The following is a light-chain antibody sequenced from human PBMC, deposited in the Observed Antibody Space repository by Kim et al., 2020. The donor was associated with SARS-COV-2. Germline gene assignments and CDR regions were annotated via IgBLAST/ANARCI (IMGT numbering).Light chain of an antibody. CDR1: SGSIASNY. J-gene: IGLJ1*01. CDR2: EDN. CDR3: QSYDSSNYV. Sequence: NFMLTQPHSVSESPGKTVTISCTRSSGSIASNYVQWYQQRPGSAPTTVIYEDNQRPSGVPDRFSGSIDSSSNSASLTISGLKTEDEADCYCQSYDSSNYVFGTGTKVTVL. V-gene: IGLV6-57*04.